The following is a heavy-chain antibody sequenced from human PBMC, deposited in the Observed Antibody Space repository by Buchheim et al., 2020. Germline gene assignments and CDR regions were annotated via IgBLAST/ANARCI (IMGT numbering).Heavy chain of an antibody. CDR1: GFTFSSYE. CDR2: ISSSGSTI. J-gene: IGHJ6*02. V-gene: IGHV3-48*03. Sequence: EVQLVESGGGLVQPGGSLRLSCAASGFTFSSYEMNWVRQAPGKGLEWVSYISSSGSTIYYADSVKGRFTLSSDNAKNSLYLQMSSLRAEDTAVYYCASHPRSGWYGDYYYGMDVWGQGTT. CDR3: ASHPRSGWYGDYYYGMDV. D-gene: IGHD6-19*01.